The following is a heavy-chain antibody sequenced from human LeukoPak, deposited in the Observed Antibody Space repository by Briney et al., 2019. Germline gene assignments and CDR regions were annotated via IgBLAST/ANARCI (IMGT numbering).Heavy chain of an antibody. CDR1: GFTFSSYA. J-gene: IGHJ4*02. Sequence: GGSLTLSCAASGFTFSSYAMSCVRPAPGKGLEWVPAITGSGGSTYSADSGKGPFTISRDNSKTTLYLQMNSLRAEDTAVYYCANAGDIYTYYFDYWGQGTLVTVSS. CDR2: ITGSGGST. CDR3: ANAGDIYTYYFDY. V-gene: IGHV3-23*01. D-gene: IGHD4-17*01.